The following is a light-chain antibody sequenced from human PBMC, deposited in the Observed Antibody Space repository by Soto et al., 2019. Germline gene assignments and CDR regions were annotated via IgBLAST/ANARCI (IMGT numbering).Light chain of an antibody. CDR1: SSDVGGYNS. Sequence: QSVLTQPASVSGCPGQSITISCTGTSSDVGGYNSVSWYRQDPGKAPKLIIYDVTNRPSGVSNRFSGSKSGNTASLTISGLQAEDEADYHCSSFTSSITYVFGTGTKVTVL. CDR2: DVT. J-gene: IGLJ1*01. CDR3: SSFTSSITYV. V-gene: IGLV2-14*01.